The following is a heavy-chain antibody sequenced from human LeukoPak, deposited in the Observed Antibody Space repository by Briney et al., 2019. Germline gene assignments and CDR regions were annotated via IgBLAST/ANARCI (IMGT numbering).Heavy chain of an antibody. CDR2: IRYDGSNK. D-gene: IGHD5-18*01. CDR3: AKDLSAMVTMNWFDP. V-gene: IGHV3-30*02. Sequence: GGSPRLSCAASGFTFSSYGMHWVRQAPGKGLEWVAFIRYDGSNKYYADSVKGRFTISRDNSKNTLYLQMNSLRAEDTAVYYCAKDLSAMVTMNWFDPWGQGTLVTASS. J-gene: IGHJ5*02. CDR1: GFTFSSYG.